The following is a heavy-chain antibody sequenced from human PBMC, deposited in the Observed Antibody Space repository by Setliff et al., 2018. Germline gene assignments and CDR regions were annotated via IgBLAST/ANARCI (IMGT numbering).Heavy chain of an antibody. J-gene: IGHJ5*02. CDR2: IYPGNADT. CDR1: GYSFTDYW. D-gene: IGHD2-21*01. V-gene: IGHV5-51*01. Sequence: GESLRISCKGSGYSFTDYWIAWVRQTPGKGLEWMGTIYPGNADTRYSPSFQGQVTISTDTSINTAFLQWNNLKASDTAVYYCARRGERFFNWFDPWGQGTLVTVSS. CDR3: ARRGERFFNWFDP.